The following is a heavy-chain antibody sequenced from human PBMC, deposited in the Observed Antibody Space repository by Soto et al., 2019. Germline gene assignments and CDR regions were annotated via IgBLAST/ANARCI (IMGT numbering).Heavy chain of an antibody. CDR1: GGSFSGYY. CDR2: INHSGST. CDR3: ARGLLTRMVRGVIGQYYYYYYMDV. V-gene: IGHV4-34*01. Sequence: SETLSLTCAVYGGSFSGYYWSWIRQPPGKGLEWIGEINHSGSTNYNPSLKSRVTISVDTSKNQFSLKLSSVTAADTAVYYCARGLLTRMVRGVIGQYYYYYYMDVWGKGTTVTVSS. D-gene: IGHD3-10*01. J-gene: IGHJ6*03.